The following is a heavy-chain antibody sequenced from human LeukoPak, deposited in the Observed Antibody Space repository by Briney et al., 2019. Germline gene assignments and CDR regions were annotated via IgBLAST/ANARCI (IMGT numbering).Heavy chain of an antibody. CDR1: GGSISTYY. V-gene: IGHV4-59*12. CDR3: ARKAVGPTSNFFDY. D-gene: IGHD1-26*01. J-gene: IGHJ4*02. Sequence: SETLSLTCSVSGGSISTYYWSWIRQSPGKGLQWIGYIHYSGSTNYNPSLKSRVTISVDTSKSQFSLKLSSVTAADTAVYYCARKAVGPTSNFFDYWGQGTLVTVSS. CDR2: IHYSGST.